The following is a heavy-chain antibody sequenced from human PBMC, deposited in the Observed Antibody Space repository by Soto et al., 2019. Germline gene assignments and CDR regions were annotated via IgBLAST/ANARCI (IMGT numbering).Heavy chain of an antibody. Sequence: SVKVSCKASGGTFSSYAISWVRQAPGQGLEWMGGIIPIFGTANYAQKFQGRVTITADESTSTAYMELSSLRSEDTAVYYCARDITNSLYYYDSSGPKTLYGMDVWGQGTTVNVSS. V-gene: IGHV1-69*13. J-gene: IGHJ6*02. CDR1: GGTFSSYA. CDR2: IIPIFGTA. D-gene: IGHD3-22*01. CDR3: ARDITNSLYYYDSSGPKTLYGMDV.